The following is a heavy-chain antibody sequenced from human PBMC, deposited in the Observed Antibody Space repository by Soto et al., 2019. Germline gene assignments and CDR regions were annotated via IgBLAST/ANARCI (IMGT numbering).Heavy chain of an antibody. CDR3: ARRLCVNPSCYDVFKI. D-gene: IGHD2-2*01. J-gene: IGHJ3*02. CDR1: GGSITSRGYY. Sequence: QVQLQESGPGLVKPSETLSLTCTVSGGSITSRGYYWSWIRQHPGKGLEWIGNIYDSGSTYYSPSLRSRLTISVDTFRSKFPLKLGFVTAADTAVYYWARRLCVNPSCYDVFKIWGQGKRVTVFS. CDR2: IYDSGST. V-gene: IGHV4-31*03.